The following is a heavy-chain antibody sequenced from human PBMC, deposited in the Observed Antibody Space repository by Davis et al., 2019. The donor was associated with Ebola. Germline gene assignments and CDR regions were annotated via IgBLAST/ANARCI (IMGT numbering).Heavy chain of an antibody. CDR3: ARGGGYTNTHFDY. Sequence: PSETLSLTCTVSGGSISSYYWSWIRQPPGKGLEWIGYIYYSGSTNYNPSLKSRVTISVDRSKNQFSLKLSSVTAADTAVYYCARGGGYTNTHFDYWGQGTLVTVSS. CDR2: IYYSGST. J-gene: IGHJ4*02. D-gene: IGHD5-12*01. CDR1: GGSISSYY. V-gene: IGHV4-59*12.